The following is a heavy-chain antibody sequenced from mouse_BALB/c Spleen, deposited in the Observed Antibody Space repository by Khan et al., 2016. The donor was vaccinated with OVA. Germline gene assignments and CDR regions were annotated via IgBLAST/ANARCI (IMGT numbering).Heavy chain of an antibody. Sequence: QVQLKESGAELARPGASGKMSCKASGYTFTTYTMHWVKQRPGQGREWIGYINPSNGYPNSNQRFKAKSTLTADKSSSTAYMQLSSLTSDYSAVYYCAREGAYYRSDGWFSYWGQGTLFTVSA. D-gene: IGHD2-14*01. V-gene: IGHV1-4*01. CDR2: INPSNGYP. J-gene: IGHJ3*01. CDR1: GYTFTTYT. CDR3: AREGAYYRSDGWFSY.